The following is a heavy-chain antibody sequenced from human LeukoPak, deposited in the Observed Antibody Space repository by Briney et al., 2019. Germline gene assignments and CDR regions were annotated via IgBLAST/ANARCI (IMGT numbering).Heavy chain of an antibody. V-gene: IGHV1-46*01. CDR2: INPDVGST. CDR1: GYTFTGYY. Sequence: GASVKVSCKASGYTFTGYYMHWVRQAPGQGLEWVGIINPDVGSTSCAQRFQGRITLTRDTSTSTVYMELSSLRFDDTAVYYCARAPDNYGIDDYWGQGTLVTVSS. CDR3: ARAPDNYGIDDY. J-gene: IGHJ4*02. D-gene: IGHD5-24*01.